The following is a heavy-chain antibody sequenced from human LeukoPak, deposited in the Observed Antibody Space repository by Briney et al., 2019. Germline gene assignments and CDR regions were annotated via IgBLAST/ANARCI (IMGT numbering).Heavy chain of an antibody. CDR1: GFTFSSYS. J-gene: IGHJ4*02. CDR3: ARGNSGYDIIFDY. V-gene: IGHV3-21*01. CDR2: ISSSSSYI. Sequence: GGSLRLSCAASGFTFSSYSMNWVRQAPGKGLEWVSSISSSSSYIYYADSVKGRFTISRDNAKNSLYLQMNSLRAEDTAVYYCARGNSGYDIIFDYWGQGTLVTVSS. D-gene: IGHD5-12*01.